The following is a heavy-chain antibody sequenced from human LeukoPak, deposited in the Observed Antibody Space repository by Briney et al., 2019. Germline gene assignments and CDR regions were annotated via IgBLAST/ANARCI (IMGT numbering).Heavy chain of an antibody. CDR1: GFTFSSYA. CDR2: ISSSGSTI. D-gene: IGHD5-12*01. CDR3: ASLRLKNYFDY. Sequence: GGSLRLSCAASGFTFSSYAMHWVRQAPGKGLEWVSYISSSGSTIYYADSVKGRFTISRDNAKNSLYLQMNSLRAEDTAVYYCASLRLKNYFDYWGQGTLVTVSS. J-gene: IGHJ4*02. V-gene: IGHV3-48*04.